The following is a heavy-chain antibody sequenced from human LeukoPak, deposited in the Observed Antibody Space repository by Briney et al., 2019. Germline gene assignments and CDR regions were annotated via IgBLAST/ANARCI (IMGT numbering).Heavy chain of an antibody. J-gene: IGHJ4*02. CDR2: ISSSSSYI. Sequence: GGSLRLSCAASGFTFSSYSMNWVRQAPGKGLEWVSSISSSSSYIYYADSVKGRFTISRYNAKNSMYLQMNSLRAEDTAVYYCARDIAAAGYFDYWGQGTLVTVSS. CDR1: GFTFSSYS. CDR3: ARDIAAAGYFDY. V-gene: IGHV3-21*01. D-gene: IGHD6-13*01.